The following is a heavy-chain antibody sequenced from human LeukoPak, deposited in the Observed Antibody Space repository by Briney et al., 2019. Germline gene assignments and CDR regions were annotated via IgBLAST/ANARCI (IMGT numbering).Heavy chain of an antibody. V-gene: IGHV3-33*01. CDR3: ASGGHYYGSGSSLGTPDSFDY. D-gene: IGHD3-10*01. Sequence: GGSLRLSCAASGFTFRSYGMHWVRQAPGKGLEWVAVIWYDGSNKHCADSVKGRFTISRDNSKNTLYLQMNSLRAEDTAVYYCASGGHYYGSGSSLGTPDSFDYWGQGTLVTVSS. CDR1: GFTFRSYG. CDR2: IWYDGSNK. J-gene: IGHJ4*02.